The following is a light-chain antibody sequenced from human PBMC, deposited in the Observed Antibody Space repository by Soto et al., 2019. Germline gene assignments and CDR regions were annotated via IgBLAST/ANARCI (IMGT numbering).Light chain of an antibody. CDR1: QTISNS. J-gene: IGKJ4*01. Sequence: IQMTQSPSSLSASVGDRVTITCRASQTISNSLHWYQQKAGKAPKLLIYAAVTLQSRVPSRFSGSGSGTDFTLTIGSLQPEDFATYYCQQSYSTPPVTFGGGTTVEIK. V-gene: IGKV1-39*01. CDR2: AAV. CDR3: QQSYSTPPVT.